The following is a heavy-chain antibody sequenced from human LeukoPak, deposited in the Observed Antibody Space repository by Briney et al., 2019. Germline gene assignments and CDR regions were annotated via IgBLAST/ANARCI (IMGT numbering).Heavy chain of an antibody. CDR3: ARGITIFGVDIMGGYYFDY. Sequence: GGSLRLLCAAAGFTFSSYAMHWVRQAPGKGLECVAVISYDGSNKYYADSVKGRFTISRDNSKNTLYLQMNSLRAEDTAVYYCARGITIFGVDIMGGYYFDYWRQGTLVTVPS. CDR1: GFTFSSYA. J-gene: IGHJ4*02. CDR2: ISYDGSNK. D-gene: IGHD3-3*01. V-gene: IGHV3-30-3*01.